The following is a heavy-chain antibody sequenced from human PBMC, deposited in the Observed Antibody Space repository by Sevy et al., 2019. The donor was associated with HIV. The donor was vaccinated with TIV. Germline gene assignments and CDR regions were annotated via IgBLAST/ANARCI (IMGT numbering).Heavy chain of an antibody. V-gene: IGHV3-48*03. CDR2: ISSSGSTI. CDR3: AREKGFYDY. J-gene: IGHJ4*02. CDR1: GFTFSSYE. Sequence: GGSLRLSCAASGFTFSSYEMNWVRQAPGKGLEWVSYISSSGSTIYYADSVKGRFTISRDNAKNSLYLQMNSLRAEDTADYYCAREKGFYDYWGQGTLVTVSS.